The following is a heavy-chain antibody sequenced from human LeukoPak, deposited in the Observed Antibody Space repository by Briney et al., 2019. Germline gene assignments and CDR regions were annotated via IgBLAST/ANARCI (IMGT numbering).Heavy chain of an antibody. D-gene: IGHD3-16*01. Sequence: NTSETLSLTCSVSGGSVSSYYWSWVRQPPGKGLEWIGYIYYRETPTYNPSLKSRLTISVDTSKDQFSLKLTSVTAADTAVYYCASGRFPEARADYWGPGTLVTVSS. J-gene: IGHJ4*02. CDR1: GGSVSSYY. V-gene: IGHV4-59*02. CDR3: ASGRFPEARADY. CDR2: IYYRETP.